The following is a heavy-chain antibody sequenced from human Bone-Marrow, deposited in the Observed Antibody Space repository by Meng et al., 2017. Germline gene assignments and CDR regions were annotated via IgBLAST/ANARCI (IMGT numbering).Heavy chain of an antibody. D-gene: IGHD4-17*01. Sequence: VARPQWGGRLVEPSGTPVLTCCVYGGSFSGYYGSWVRPAPGKGLEWIGEINHSGSTNYNPSLKSRVTISVDTSKNQFSLKLSSVTAADTAVYYCARGRVTTVTTPNWYFDLWGRGTLVTVSS. CDR3: ARGRVTTVTTPNWYFDL. V-gene: IGHV4-34*01. CDR1: GGSFSGYY. J-gene: IGHJ2*01. CDR2: INHSGST.